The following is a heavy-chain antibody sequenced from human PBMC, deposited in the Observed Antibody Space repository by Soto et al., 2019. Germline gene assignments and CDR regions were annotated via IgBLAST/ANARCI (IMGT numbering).Heavy chain of an antibody. Sequence: SETLSLTCTVSGGSINSGDYYWSWIRQPPGKGLEWIGYIYYTGTTYYNLSLKGRLTISVDTSKNQFSLEMCSVTAAGTAVYYCARERIVGDFQGFDYWGQGTPVAVSS. CDR3: ARERIVGDFQGFDY. CDR1: GGSINSGDYY. D-gene: IGHD1-26*01. V-gene: IGHV4-30-4*01. CDR2: IYYTGTT. J-gene: IGHJ4*02.